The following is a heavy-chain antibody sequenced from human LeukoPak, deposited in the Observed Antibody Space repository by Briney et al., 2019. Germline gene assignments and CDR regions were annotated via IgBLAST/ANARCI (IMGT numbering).Heavy chain of an antibody. J-gene: IGHJ4*02. Sequence: PGGSLRLSCAASGFTFSSWSMNWVRQAPGKGLEWVSYISSSSDTIYYADSVKGRFTISRDNAKNSLYLQMNSLRDEDTAVYYCARDGYCSSTSCYNFDYWGQGTLVTVSS. CDR3: ARDGYCSSTSCYNFDY. CDR2: ISSSSDTI. CDR1: GFTFSSWS. D-gene: IGHD2-2*03. V-gene: IGHV3-48*02.